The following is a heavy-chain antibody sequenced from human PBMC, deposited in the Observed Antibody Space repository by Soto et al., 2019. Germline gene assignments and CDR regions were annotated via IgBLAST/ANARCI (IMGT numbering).Heavy chain of an antibody. J-gene: IGHJ5*02. CDR1: GGSISSGDYY. CDR3: ARDRPYYDILTGPSGFDP. Sequence: SETLSLTCTVSGGSISSGDYYWIWIRQPPGKGLEWIGYIYYSGSTYYNPSLKSRVTISVDTSKNQFSLKLSSVTAADTAVYYCARDRPYYDILTGPSGFDPWGQGTLVTVSS. V-gene: IGHV4-30-4*01. D-gene: IGHD3-9*01. CDR2: IYYSGST.